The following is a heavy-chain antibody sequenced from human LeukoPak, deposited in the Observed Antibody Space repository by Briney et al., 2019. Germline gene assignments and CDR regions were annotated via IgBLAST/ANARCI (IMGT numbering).Heavy chain of an antibody. J-gene: IGHJ4*02. D-gene: IGHD1-26*01. CDR3: ARVTGSIDY. CDR2: MNPKSGYT. Sequence: ASVKVYCKASGYTLISYDINWVRQATGQGLEWMGWMNPKSGYTGFAQKFQGRVTMTRDTSISTAYMELSSLRSEDTAVYYCARVTGSIDYWGQGTLVTVS. V-gene: IGHV1-8*01. CDR1: GYTLISYD.